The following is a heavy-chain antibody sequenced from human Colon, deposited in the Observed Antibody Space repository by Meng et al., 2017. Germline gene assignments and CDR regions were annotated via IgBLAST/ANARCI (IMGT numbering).Heavy chain of an antibody. Sequence: QVQLVQAGAEVKKPGASVKVSCKASGYTFTGYYMHWVRQAPGQGLEWMGRINPNSGGTNYAQKFQGKVTMTRDTSISTAYMELSRLRSDDTAVYYCAHQAVAGTRGWFDPWGQGTLVTVSS. CDR2: INPNSGGT. J-gene: IGHJ5*02. D-gene: IGHD6-19*01. CDR3: AHQAVAGTRGWFDP. CDR1: GYTFTGYY. V-gene: IGHV1-2*06.